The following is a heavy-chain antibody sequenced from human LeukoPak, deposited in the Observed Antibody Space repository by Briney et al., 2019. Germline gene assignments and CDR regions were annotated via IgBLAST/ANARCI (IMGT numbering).Heavy chain of an antibody. V-gene: IGHV4-34*01. Sequence: SETLSITCAVYGGSLSGYYWSWIRQPPGKGLEWIGEINHSGSTDYNPSLKSRVTISVDTSKNQFSLKLSSVTAADTAVYYCARGPPYIVAVTAIGFFDYWGQGTLVTVSS. CDR2: INHSGST. D-gene: IGHD2-21*02. CDR3: ARGPPYIVAVTAIGFFDY. CDR1: GGSLSGYY. J-gene: IGHJ4*02.